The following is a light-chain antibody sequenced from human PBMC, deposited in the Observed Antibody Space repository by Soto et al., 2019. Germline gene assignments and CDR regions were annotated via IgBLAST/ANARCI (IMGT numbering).Light chain of an antibody. CDR3: CSYTTSNTFV. V-gene: IGLV2-14*01. CDR1: SSDVGAYNY. Sequence: QSALTQPASVSGSLGQSITISCSGTSSDVGAYNYVSWYQQYPGNAPKLMIYHVTDRPSGVSNRFSGSKSGNTASLTISGLQAEDEADYYCCSYTTSNTFVFGTGTKLTVL. CDR2: HVT. J-gene: IGLJ1*01.